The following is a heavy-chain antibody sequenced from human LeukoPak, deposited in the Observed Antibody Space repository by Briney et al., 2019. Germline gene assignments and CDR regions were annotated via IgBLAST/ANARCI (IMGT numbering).Heavy chain of an antibody. Sequence: GGSLRLSCAASGFTFSTYSMYWVRQAPGKGLEFVSAISSNGVRKVYANSVKGRFTMSRDNSNNTLFLQMGSLRTEDMAVYYCARDRVGSSWSEFDYWGQGTLVTVSS. D-gene: IGHD6-13*01. CDR1: GFTFSTYS. CDR2: ISSNGVRK. J-gene: IGHJ4*02. V-gene: IGHV3-64*01. CDR3: ARDRVGSSWSEFDY.